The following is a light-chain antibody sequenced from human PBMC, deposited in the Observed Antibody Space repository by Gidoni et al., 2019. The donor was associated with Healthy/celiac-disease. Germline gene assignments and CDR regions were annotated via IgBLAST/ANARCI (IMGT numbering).Light chain of an antibody. Sequence: EIVLTKSPGTLSLSPGERATLSRRASQSVSSSYLAWYQQKPGQAPRLLIYGASSRATGIPDRFSGSGSGTDFTLTISRLEPEDVAVYYCQQYGSSPTWTFGQGTKVEIK. J-gene: IGKJ1*01. V-gene: IGKV3-20*01. CDR3: QQYGSSPTWT. CDR2: GAS. CDR1: QSVSSSY.